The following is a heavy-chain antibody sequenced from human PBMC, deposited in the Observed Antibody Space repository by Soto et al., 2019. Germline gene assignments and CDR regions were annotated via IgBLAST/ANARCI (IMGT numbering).Heavy chain of an antibody. D-gene: IGHD3-22*01. CDR2: IKSKTDGGTT. CDR1: GFTFSNAW. CDR3: TTDRKTYDYDSRGYPSAPNFDY. Sequence: GSLRLSCAASGFTFSNAWMNWVRQAPGKGLEWVGRIKSKTDGGTTDYAAPVKGRFTISRDDSKNTLYLQMNSLKTEDTAVYYCTTDRKTYDYDSRGYPSAPNFDYWGQGTLFTVSS. J-gene: IGHJ4*02. V-gene: IGHV3-15*07.